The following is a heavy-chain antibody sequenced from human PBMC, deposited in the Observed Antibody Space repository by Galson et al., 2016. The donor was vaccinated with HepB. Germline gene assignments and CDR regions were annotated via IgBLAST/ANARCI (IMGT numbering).Heavy chain of an antibody. CDR2: ISGSGDTT. D-gene: IGHD5-12*01. CDR3: AKYGSSQVAPDC. Sequence: SLRLSCAASGFTFSSYAMTWIRQAPGKGLEWVSTISGSGDTTYYADSVKGRFTISRDNSKNTLFLQMDSLRAEDTALYYCAKYGSSQVAPDCWGQGTLVTVSS. V-gene: IGHV3-23*01. J-gene: IGHJ4*02. CDR1: GFTFSSYA.